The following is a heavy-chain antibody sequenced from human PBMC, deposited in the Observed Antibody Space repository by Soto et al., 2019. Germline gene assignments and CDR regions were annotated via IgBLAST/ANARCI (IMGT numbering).Heavy chain of an antibody. CDR2: ISDSGRTI. J-gene: IGHJ6*02. CDR1: GFTFSSYE. Sequence: GGSLRLSCSASGFTFSSYEMNWVRQAPGKGLEWVSYISDSGRTIYYADSVKGRFTVSRDDAQNSVYLQMDSLRAEGTAVYYCARDLLHYDFWSGYSADFYYGMDVWGRGTTVTVSS. V-gene: IGHV3-48*03. D-gene: IGHD3-3*01. CDR3: ARDLLHYDFWSGYSADFYYGMDV.